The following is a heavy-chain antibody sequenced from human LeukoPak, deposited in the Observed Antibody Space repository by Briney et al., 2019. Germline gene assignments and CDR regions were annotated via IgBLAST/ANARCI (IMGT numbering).Heavy chain of an antibody. CDR3: ARDYAKLGYCSGTSCPDAFDF. Sequence: GGSLRLSCAASGFTFSDYYMSWIRQAPGKGLEWISCISSSGGYVIYYADSVKGRFTISRDDAKNSLYLQMNSLRAEDTAVYYCARDYAKLGYCSGTSCPDAFDFWGQGTMVTVSS. CDR1: GFTFSDYY. V-gene: IGHV3-11*01. D-gene: IGHD2-2*03. J-gene: IGHJ3*01. CDR2: ISSSGGYVI.